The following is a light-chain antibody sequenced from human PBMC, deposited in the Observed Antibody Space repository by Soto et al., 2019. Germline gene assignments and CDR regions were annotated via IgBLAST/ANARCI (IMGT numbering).Light chain of an antibody. Sequence: QSALAQPASVSGSPGQSITISCTGTSSVFGIYNSISWYQQYPGKAPKLLIHDISNRPSGVSNRFSGSKSGNTASLTISGLQADDEADYYCSSFTSSISYVFGSGTKVTVL. CDR3: SSFTSSISYV. J-gene: IGLJ1*01. CDR1: SSVFGIYNS. CDR2: DIS. V-gene: IGLV2-14*01.